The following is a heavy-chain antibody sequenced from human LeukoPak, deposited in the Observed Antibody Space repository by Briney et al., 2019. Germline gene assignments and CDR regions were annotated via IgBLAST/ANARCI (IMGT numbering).Heavy chain of an antibody. CDR2: INSDGSWT. V-gene: IGHV3-74*01. CDR1: GNYW. D-gene: IGHD2/OR15-2a*01. J-gene: IGHJ4*02. Sequence: PGGSLRLSCAASGNYWMHWVRQVPGKGLMWVSHINSDGSWTSYADSVKSRFTISKDNAKNTVYLQMNSLRAEDTAVYYCVSFYETYWGRGTLVTVSS. CDR3: VSFYETY.